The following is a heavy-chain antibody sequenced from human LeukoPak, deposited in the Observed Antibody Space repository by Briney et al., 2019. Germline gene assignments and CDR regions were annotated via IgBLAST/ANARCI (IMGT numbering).Heavy chain of an antibody. D-gene: IGHD2-21*02. Sequence: SETLSLTCAVSGYSISSGYHWGWIRQPPGKGLEWIGSIYHSGSTYYNPSLKSRVTISVDTSKNQFSLKLSSVTAADTAVYYCARVMVVVTAKYNWFDPWGQGTLVTVSS. CDR3: ARVMVVVTAKYNWFDP. CDR1: GYSISSGYH. V-gene: IGHV4-38-2*01. J-gene: IGHJ5*02. CDR2: IYHSGST.